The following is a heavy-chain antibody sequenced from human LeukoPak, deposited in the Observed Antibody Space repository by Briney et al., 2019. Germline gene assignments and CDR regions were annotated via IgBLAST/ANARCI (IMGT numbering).Heavy chain of an antibody. CDR1: GGSISSYY. V-gene: IGHV4-4*07. J-gene: IGHJ4*02. Sequence: SETLSLTCTVSGGSISSYYWSWIRQPAGKGLEWIGRIYTSGGTNYNPSLKSRVTISLDTSKNQFSLKLSSVTAADTAVYYCASGPLGYCSGGTCYPFDYWGQGTLVTVSS. CDR3: ASGPLGYCSGGTCYPFDY. CDR2: IYTSGGT. D-gene: IGHD2-15*01.